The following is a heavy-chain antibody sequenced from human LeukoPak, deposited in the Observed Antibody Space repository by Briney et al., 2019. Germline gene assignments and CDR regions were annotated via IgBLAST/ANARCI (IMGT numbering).Heavy chain of an antibody. CDR2: IRYDGSNK. J-gene: IGHJ6*02. CDR1: GFTFSSYG. V-gene: IGHV3-30*02. Sequence: PGGSLRLSCAASGFTFSSYGMHWVRQAPGKGLEWVAFIRYDGSNKYYADSVKGRFTISRDNAKNSLYLQMNSLRAEDTAVYYCARVKEAYCGGDCYSSGYYYYYGMDVWGQGTTVTVSS. D-gene: IGHD2-21*02. CDR3: ARVKEAYCGGDCYSSGYYYYYGMDV.